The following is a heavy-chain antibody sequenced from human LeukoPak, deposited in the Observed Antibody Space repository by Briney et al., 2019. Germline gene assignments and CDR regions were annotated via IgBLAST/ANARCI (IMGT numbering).Heavy chain of an antibody. CDR3: ASGNGYYYRYLDY. Sequence: PSETLSLTCTVSGGSISSSSYYWTWIRQYPGKGLEWIGYIHYSGNTYYNPSLKSRVTISVDTSKNHFSLRLSSVTAADTAVYYCASGNGYYYRYLDYWGQGTLVTVSS. J-gene: IGHJ4*02. CDR2: IHYSGNT. CDR1: GGSISSSSYY. V-gene: IGHV4-31*03. D-gene: IGHD3-22*01.